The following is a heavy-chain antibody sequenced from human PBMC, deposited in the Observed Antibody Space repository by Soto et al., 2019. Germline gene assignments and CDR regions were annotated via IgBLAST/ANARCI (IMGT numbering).Heavy chain of an antibody. CDR3: AKDSFGSGWPKNDFDY. J-gene: IGHJ4*02. Sequence: GSLRLSCAASGFTFSSYGMSLVRQAPGKGLEWVSGISGSGGSTYYADSVKGRFTISRDNSKNTLYLQMNSLRAEDTAVYYCAKDSFGSGWPKNDFDYWGQGTLVTVSS. D-gene: IGHD6-19*01. V-gene: IGHV3-23*01. CDR1: GFTFSSYG. CDR2: ISGSGGST.